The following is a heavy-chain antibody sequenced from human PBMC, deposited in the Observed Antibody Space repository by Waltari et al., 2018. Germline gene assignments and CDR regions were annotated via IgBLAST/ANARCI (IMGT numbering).Heavy chain of an antibody. CDR3: ARDRWGCSGGSCYRSYYYYGMDV. CDR1: GGSISSSRYY. V-gene: IGHV4-39*07. D-gene: IGHD2-15*01. CDR2: VYYSGST. J-gene: IGHJ6*02. Sequence: QLQLQESGPGLVQPSETLSLTCTVSGGSISSSRYYWGWTRQHPGKGLEGLACVYYSGSTYYNPSRKSRVTISVDTSKNQFSLKLSSVTAADTAVYYCARDRWGCSGGSCYRSYYYYGMDVWGQGTTVTVSS.